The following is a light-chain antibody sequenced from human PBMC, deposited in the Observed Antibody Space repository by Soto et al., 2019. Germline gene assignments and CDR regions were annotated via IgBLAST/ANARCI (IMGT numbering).Light chain of an antibody. CDR2: ATS. CDR3: QQSLSTPPIT. CDR1: QSINSH. V-gene: IGKV1-39*01. J-gene: IGKJ5*01. Sequence: DIQMTQSPYTLSASVGDRVTITCRASQSINSHLNWYQQKPGKAPNLLIYATSTLQSGVPSRFSGSGSGTDFTLTISNLQPEDFATYFCQQSLSTPPITFGQGTRLEIK.